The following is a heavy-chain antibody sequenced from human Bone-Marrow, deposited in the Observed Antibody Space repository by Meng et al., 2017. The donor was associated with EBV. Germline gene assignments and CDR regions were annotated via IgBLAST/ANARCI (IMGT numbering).Heavy chain of an antibody. CDR1: GGSISTGYYY. CDR3: ARGSSFCSGGSCFEN. Sequence: VHVQESGPGLVKPSQTLSLTCAVSGGSISTGYYYWTWIRQPPGKGLEWIGYMYYNGITYYNPSLKSRVTISGDSSKNQFSLKLTSVTAADTAVYFCARGSSFCSGGSCFENWGQGTLVTVSS. CDR2: MYYNGIT. V-gene: IGHV4-30-4*01. J-gene: IGHJ4*02. D-gene: IGHD2-15*01.